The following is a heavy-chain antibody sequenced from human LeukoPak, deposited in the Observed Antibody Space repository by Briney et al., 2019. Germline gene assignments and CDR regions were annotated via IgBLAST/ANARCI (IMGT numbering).Heavy chain of an antibody. J-gene: IGHJ3*02. CDR2: IYHSGST. CDR1: GYSISSGFY. V-gene: IGHV4-38-2*02. D-gene: IGHD1-26*01. CDR3: ASTYSLYDAFDI. Sequence: SETLSLTCTVSGYSISSGFYWGWIRQPPGKGLEWIGNIYHSGSTYYNPSLKSRVTISVDTSKNQFSLKPISVTAADTAVYYCASTYSLYDAFDIWGQGTMVTVSS.